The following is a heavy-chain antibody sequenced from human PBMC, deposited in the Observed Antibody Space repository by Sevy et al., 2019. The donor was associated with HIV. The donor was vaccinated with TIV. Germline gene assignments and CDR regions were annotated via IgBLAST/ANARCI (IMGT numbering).Heavy chain of an antibody. CDR1: GFTFSSYD. CDR2: IGTAGDT. V-gene: IGHV3-13*01. CDR3: ARVVPAATGEFDY. D-gene: IGHD2-2*01. Sequence: GESLKISCAASGFTFSSYDMHWVRQATGKGLEWVSAIGTAGDTYYPGSVKGRFTISRENAKNSLYLQMNSLRAGDTAVYYCARVVPAATGEFDYWGQGTLVTVSS. J-gene: IGHJ4*02.